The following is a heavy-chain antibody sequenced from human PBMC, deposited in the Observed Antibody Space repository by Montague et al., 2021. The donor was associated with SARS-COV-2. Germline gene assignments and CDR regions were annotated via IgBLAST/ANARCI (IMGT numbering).Heavy chain of an antibody. CDR3: ARSYGTTVVTRTFDY. CDR1: GFSLSTSGMC. V-gene: IGHV2-70*01. J-gene: IGHJ4*02. D-gene: IGHD4-23*01. Sequence: VKPTQPLTLTCTFSGFSLSTSGMCVSWIRQPPGKALEWLTLIDWDDDKYYSTSLKTRLTISKDTSKNQVVLTMTNMDPVDIATYYCARSYGTTVVTRTFDYGGQGTLATVSS. CDR2: IDWDDDK.